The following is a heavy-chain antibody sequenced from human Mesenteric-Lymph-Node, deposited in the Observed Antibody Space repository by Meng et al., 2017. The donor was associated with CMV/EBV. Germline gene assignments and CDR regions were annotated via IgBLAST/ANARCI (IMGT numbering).Heavy chain of an antibody. J-gene: IGHJ4*02. V-gene: IGHV3-21*04. CDR2: ISSGSSYI. D-gene: IGHD3-3*01. Sequence: GESLKISCAASGFTLNDYSMNWVRQAPGKGLEWVSSISSGSSYIYYADSVKGRFTISRDNSKKTLYLQMSSLRLEDTAVYYCAKGLSPTILGVDTLFDYWGQGTLVTVSS. CDR3: AKGLSPTILGVDTLFDY. CDR1: GFTLNDYS.